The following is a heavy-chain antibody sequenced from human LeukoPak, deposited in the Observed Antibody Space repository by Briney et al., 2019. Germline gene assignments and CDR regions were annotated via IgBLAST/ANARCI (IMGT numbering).Heavy chain of an antibody. J-gene: IGHJ2*01. CDR2: ISGGGDNT. V-gene: IGHV3-23*01. Sequence: GGSLRLSCAASGLTLSSYAMSWVRQAPGKGLEWVSAISGGGDNTYYPDSVKGRFTVSRDNSKNTLYLQMNSLRVEDTAMYYCAKEGYKYWYFDLWGRGTLVTVSS. CDR3: AKEGYKYWYFDL. D-gene: IGHD5-24*01. CDR1: GLTLSSYA.